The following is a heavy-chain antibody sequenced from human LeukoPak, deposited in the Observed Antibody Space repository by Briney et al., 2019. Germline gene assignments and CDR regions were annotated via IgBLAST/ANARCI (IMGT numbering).Heavy chain of an antibody. Sequence: GGSLRLSCVVSGFTFSGYWMSWVRRAPGEGLEWVANINEDGSEKYYVDSVKGRFTISRDNAKNSVYLQMNSLRAEDTAVYYCAASIGGRGDYWGQGTPVTVSS. CDR3: AASIGGRGDY. D-gene: IGHD3-16*01. V-gene: IGHV3-7*01. CDR2: INEDGSEK. CDR1: GFTFSGYW. J-gene: IGHJ4*02.